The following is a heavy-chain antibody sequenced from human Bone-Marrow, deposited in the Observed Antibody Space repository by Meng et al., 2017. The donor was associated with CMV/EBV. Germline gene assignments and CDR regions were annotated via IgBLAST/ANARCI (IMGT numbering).Heavy chain of an antibody. CDR3: AREMFAWAVPATPLEY. V-gene: IGHV3-30*09. D-gene: IGHD3-10*02. J-gene: IGHJ4*02. CDR2: ISPDGSNK. Sequence: FTFIDYTLHWVRKDPGKGLEWVALISPDGSNKYYADSVKGRFAVSRDNSKNTLYLQMNSLRPEDTAVYYCAREMFAWAVPATPLEYWGQGTLVTVSS. CDR1: FTFIDYT.